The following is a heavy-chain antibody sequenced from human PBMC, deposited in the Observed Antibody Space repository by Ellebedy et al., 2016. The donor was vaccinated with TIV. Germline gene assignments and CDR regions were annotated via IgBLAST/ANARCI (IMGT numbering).Heavy chain of an antibody. CDR2: IYPGDSDT. Sequence: GGSLRLSCKGSGYSFTSYWIAWVRQMPGKGLEWMGIIYPGDSDTRYSPSFQGQVTISADKSISTAYLQWSSLKASDTAMYYCARHRDDWFDPWGQGTLVTVSS. J-gene: IGHJ5*02. CDR1: GYSFTSYW. V-gene: IGHV5-51*01. D-gene: IGHD2-21*02. CDR3: ARHRDDWFDP.